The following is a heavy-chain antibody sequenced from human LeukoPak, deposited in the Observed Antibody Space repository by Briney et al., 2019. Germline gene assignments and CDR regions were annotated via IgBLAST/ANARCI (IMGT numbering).Heavy chain of an antibody. CDR2: ISYDGSNK. D-gene: IGHD3-22*01. CDR3: AKAGGGDSSGLDAFDI. CDR1: GFTFSSYG. V-gene: IGHV3-30*18. J-gene: IGHJ3*02. Sequence: GGSLRLSCAASGFTFSSYGMHWVRQAPGKGLEWVAVISYDGSNKYYADSVKGRFTISRDNSKNTLYLQMNSLRAEDTAAYYCAKAGGGDSSGLDAFDIWGQGTMVTVSS.